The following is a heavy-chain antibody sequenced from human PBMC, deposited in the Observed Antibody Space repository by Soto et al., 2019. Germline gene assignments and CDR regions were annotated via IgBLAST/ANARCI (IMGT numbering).Heavy chain of an antibody. Sequence: SETLSLTCTVSGGSISSGGYYWSWIRQHPGKGLEWIGYIYYSGSTYYNPSLKSRVTMSVDTSKNQFSLKLSSVTAADTAVYYCARVRSYCTNGVCPLVDYWGQGTLVTVSS. CDR1: GGSISSGGYY. CDR3: ARVRSYCTNGVCPLVDY. V-gene: IGHV4-31*03. D-gene: IGHD2-8*01. J-gene: IGHJ4*02. CDR2: IYYSGST.